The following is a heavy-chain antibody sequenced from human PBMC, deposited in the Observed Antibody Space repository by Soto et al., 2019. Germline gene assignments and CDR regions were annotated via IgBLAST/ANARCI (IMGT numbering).Heavy chain of an antibody. D-gene: IGHD3-16*01. CDR1: GYTLTELS. Sequence: ASVKVSCKVSGYTLTELSIHWVRQAPGKGLEWMGGFDPEDGETIYAQKFQGRVTMTEDTSTDTAYMELSSLRSEDTAVYYCATGSGVWGSSYYYYYGMDVWGQGTTVTV. V-gene: IGHV1-24*01. J-gene: IGHJ6*02. CDR3: ATGSGVWGSSYYYYYGMDV. CDR2: FDPEDGET.